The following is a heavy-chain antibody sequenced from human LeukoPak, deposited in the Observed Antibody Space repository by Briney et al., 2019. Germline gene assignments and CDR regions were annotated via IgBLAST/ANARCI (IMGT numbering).Heavy chain of an antibody. Sequence: ASVKVSCEASGYTFTNYYIHWVRQAPAQGLEWMGIINPSGGSTSYAQKFQGRVTMTRDTSTSTVYMELSSLRSEDTAVYYCARGGKGNADGYNQALNYWGQGTLVTVSS. CDR1: GYTFTNYY. D-gene: IGHD5-24*01. V-gene: IGHV1-46*01. CDR3: ARGGKGNADGYNQALNY. J-gene: IGHJ4*02. CDR2: INPSGGST.